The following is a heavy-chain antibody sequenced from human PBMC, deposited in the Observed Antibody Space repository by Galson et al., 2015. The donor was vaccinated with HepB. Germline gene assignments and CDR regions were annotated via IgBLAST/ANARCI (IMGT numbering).Heavy chain of an antibody. CDR1: GFTFSDYY. J-gene: IGHJ5*02. Sequence: SLRLSCAASGFTFSDYYTSWIRQAPGKGLEWVSYISSSSSYTNYADSVKGRFTISRDNAKNSLYLQMNSLRAEDTAVYYCARIPDYGDYGREWFDPWGQGTLVTVSS. D-gene: IGHD4-17*01. V-gene: IGHV3-11*06. CDR2: ISSSSSYT. CDR3: ARIPDYGDYGREWFDP.